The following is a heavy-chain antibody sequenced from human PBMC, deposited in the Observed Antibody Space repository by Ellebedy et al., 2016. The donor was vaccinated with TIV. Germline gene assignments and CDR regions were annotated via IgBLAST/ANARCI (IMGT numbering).Heavy chain of an antibody. J-gene: IGHJ5*02. CDR1: GFSFSGYG. V-gene: IGHV3-23*01. CDR2: FSGGGENT. CDR3: VQDLQYDWFDP. Sequence: PGGSLRLSCAASGFSFSGYGMSWVRQPPGKGLELVSTFSGGGENTHYADSVKGRFTISRDNSKNTLYLQMNGLRAEDTAVYYCVQDLQYDWFDPWGQGTLVTVSS.